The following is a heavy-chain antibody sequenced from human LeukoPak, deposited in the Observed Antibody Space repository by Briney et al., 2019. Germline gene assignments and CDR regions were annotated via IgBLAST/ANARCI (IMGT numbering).Heavy chain of an antibody. CDR1: GFTFSSYW. J-gene: IGHJ6*02. V-gene: IGHV3-7*03. CDR3: ARGSSNYDFWSGYSTGYYGMDV. D-gene: IGHD3-3*01. CDR2: IKEDGSEK. Sequence: GGSLRLSCAASGFTFSSYWMSWVRQAPGKGLEWVANIKEDGSEKKYVDSVKGRFTISRDNAKNSLYLQMNSLRAEDTAVYYCARGSSNYDFWSGYSTGYYGMDVWGQGTTVTVSS.